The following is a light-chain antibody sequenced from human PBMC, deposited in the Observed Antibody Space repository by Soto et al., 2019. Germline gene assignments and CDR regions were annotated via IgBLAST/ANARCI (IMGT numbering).Light chain of an antibody. Sequence: QSALTQPPSASGSRGQSVTISCTGTSSDVGGYNYVSWYQQHPGKAPKLMIYEVSKRHSGVPDRFSGSKSGNTASLTVSGLQPEDEADYYCSSYAGSNNLGVFGGGTKLTVL. CDR2: EVS. V-gene: IGLV2-8*01. CDR3: SSYAGSNNLGV. J-gene: IGLJ3*02. CDR1: SSDVGGYNY.